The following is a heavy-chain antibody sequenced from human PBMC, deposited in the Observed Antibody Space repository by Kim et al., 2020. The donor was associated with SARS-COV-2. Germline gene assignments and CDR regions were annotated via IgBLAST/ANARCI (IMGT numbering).Heavy chain of an antibody. D-gene: IGHD3-16*01. V-gene: IGHV3-21*01. CDR2: IISSSRSV. CDR1: GFPFMTYS. Sequence: GGSLRLSCVASGFPFMTYSMNWFRQAPGKGLEWVSSIISSSRSVFYADSLKGRFTISRDNAKNTLYLQLDRLRAEDPGVYYCVREFSTSPGVDYLGHGTL. J-gene: IGHJ4*01. CDR3: VREFSTSPGVDY.